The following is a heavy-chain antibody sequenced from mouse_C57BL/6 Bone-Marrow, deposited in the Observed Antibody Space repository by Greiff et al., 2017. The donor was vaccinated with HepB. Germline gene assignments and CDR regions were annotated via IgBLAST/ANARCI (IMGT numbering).Heavy chain of an antibody. J-gene: IGHJ2*01. V-gene: IGHV14-3*01. CDR1: GFNIKNTY. CDR2: IDPANGNT. CDR3: ANCPITTVVHFDY. Sequence: EVQLVESVAELVRPGASVKLSCTASGFNIKNTYMHWVKQRPEQGLEWIGRIDPANGNTKYAPKFQGKATITADTSSNTAYLQLSSLTSEDTAIYYCANCPITTVVHFDYWGQGTTLTVSS. D-gene: IGHD1-1*01.